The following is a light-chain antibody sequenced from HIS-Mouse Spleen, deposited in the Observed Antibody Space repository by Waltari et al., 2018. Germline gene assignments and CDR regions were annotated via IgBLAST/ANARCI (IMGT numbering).Light chain of an antibody. Sequence: QSALTQPASVSGSPGQSITISCTGTSSDVGSSNLVSWYQQHHGKAPKLMIYEGSTRPSGVSNRFSGSKSGKTASLTISGLQAEDEADYYCCSYAGSSTYVFGTGTKVTVL. CDR2: EGS. CDR3: CSYAGSSTYV. V-gene: IGLV2-23*01. CDR1: SSDVGSSNL. J-gene: IGLJ1*01.